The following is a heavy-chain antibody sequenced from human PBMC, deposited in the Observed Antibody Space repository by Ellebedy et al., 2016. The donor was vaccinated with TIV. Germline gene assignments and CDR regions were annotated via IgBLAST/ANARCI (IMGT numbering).Heavy chain of an antibody. J-gene: IGHJ4*02. D-gene: IGHD2-21*02. Sequence: PGGSLRLSCAASGFTFSNYWMSWVRQAPGKGLEWVAVIWYDGSNKYYADSVKGRFTISRDNSKNTLYLQMNSLRAEDTAVYYCAKVCGDYGCPHFDYWGQGTLVTVSS. V-gene: IGHV3-33*06. CDR3: AKVCGDYGCPHFDY. CDR2: IWYDGSNK. CDR1: GFTFSNYW.